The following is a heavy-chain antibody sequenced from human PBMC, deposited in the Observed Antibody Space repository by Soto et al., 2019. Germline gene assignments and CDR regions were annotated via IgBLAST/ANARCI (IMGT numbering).Heavy chain of an antibody. D-gene: IGHD3-16*01. CDR3: AHSALHMITFGGVGVTGYDY. V-gene: IGHV2-5*02. CDR2: IYWDDDK. J-gene: IGHJ4*02. Sequence: QITLKESGPTLEKPTQTLTLTCTFSGFSLSTSGVGVGWIRQPPGKALEWLALIYWDDDKRYSPSLKSRLTITKDTSKHQVVLTMTNMDPVDTATYYCAHSALHMITFGGVGVTGYDYWGQGTLVTVSS. CDR1: GFSLSTSGVG.